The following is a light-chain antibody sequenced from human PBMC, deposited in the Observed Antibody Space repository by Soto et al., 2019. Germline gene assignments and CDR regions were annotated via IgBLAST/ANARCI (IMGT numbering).Light chain of an antibody. Sequence: DIVLTQSPATLSLSPGERATLSCRASQSVSNSLAWYQQKPGQAPRLLIYGASNRATGIPARFSGSGSGTDFTLTISSLEPEDFAFYYCQQRKNWPRLTFGGGTKVEIK. CDR3: QQRKNWPRLT. CDR1: QSVSNS. CDR2: GAS. J-gene: IGKJ4*01. V-gene: IGKV3-11*01.